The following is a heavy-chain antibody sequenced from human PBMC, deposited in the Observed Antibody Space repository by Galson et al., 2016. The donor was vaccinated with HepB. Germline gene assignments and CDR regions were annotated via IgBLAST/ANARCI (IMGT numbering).Heavy chain of an antibody. Sequence: SLRLSCAASGFTFSRYAMSWVRQAPGKRLEWVSCISGSGGNTYYADSVKGRFTISRDNSKNTLYLQMNSLRAEDTAVYYCAKDSGSMIVVATTLDYWGQGTLVTVSS. D-gene: IGHD3-22*01. CDR1: GFTFSRYA. J-gene: IGHJ4*02. CDR3: AKDSGSMIVVATTLDY. CDR2: ISGSGGNT. V-gene: IGHV3-23*01.